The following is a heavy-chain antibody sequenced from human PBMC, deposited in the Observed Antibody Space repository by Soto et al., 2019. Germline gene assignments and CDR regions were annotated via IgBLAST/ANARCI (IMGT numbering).Heavy chain of an antibody. V-gene: IGHV4-61*01. Sequence: SETLSLTCSVSGGSVRSGNHFWNWIRQPPGRGLEWLGYMYYTGVTNYNPSLKSRVSMSVDTSKDQFSLNLTSLTAADTAVYYCARGGEPLGYYGLDVWGQGTTVTVS. CDR1: GGSVRSGNHF. CDR3: ARGGEPLGYYGLDV. CDR2: MYYTGVT. J-gene: IGHJ6*02.